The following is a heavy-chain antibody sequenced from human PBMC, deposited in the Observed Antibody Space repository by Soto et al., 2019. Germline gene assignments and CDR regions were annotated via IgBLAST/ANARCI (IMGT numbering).Heavy chain of an antibody. J-gene: IGHJ4*02. V-gene: IGHV1-69*13. CDR1: GGTFSSYA. CDR3: ASGPMTTVTTFDY. Sequence: SVKVSCKASGGTFSSYAISWLRQAPGQGLEWMGGIIPIFGTANYAQKFQGRVTITADESTSTAYMELSSLRSEDTAVYYCASGPMTTVTTFDYWGQGTLVTVSS. CDR2: IIPIFGTA. D-gene: IGHD4-17*01.